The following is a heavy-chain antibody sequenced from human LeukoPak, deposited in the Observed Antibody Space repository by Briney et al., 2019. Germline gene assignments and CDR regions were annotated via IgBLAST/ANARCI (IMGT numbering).Heavy chain of an antibody. CDR2: ISGSGDST. CDR1: GFTFNNFA. D-gene: IGHD3-22*01. V-gene: IGHV3-23*01. J-gene: IGHJ4*02. Sequence: GGSVRLSCAASGFTFNNFAVNWVRQAPGKGLEWVSSISGSGDSTYYADSLQGRFTIPRDNSKNTLFLQMNSLRAEDTAVYYCAKDRYDSGGYYSYYFDCWGQGTLVTVSS. CDR3: AKDRYDSGGYYSYYFDC.